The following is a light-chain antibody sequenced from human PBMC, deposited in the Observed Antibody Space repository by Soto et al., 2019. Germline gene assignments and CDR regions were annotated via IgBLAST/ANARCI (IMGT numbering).Light chain of an antibody. V-gene: IGKV3-15*01. J-gene: IGKJ5*01. CDR2: GAS. Sequence: MMMTQSPATLSVSPGERVTLSCRTSHSVNSHVAWYRQKPAQAPRLLLYGASTRANGIPARFSDSGSGTEFTLIFSSLQSEDFAFYDCQQYNNWPPITFGQGTRLEIK. CDR1: HSVNSH. CDR3: QQYNNWPPIT.